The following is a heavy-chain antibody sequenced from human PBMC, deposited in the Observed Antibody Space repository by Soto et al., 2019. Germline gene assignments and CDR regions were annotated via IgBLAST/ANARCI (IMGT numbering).Heavy chain of an antibody. J-gene: IGHJ3*02. Sequence: GGSLRLSCAASGFTFSSYWMSWVRQAPGKGLEWVANIKQDGSEKYYVDSVKGRFTISRDNAKNSLYLQMNSLRAEDTAVYYCARDGLRYFDWLFEAFDIWGQGTMVTVSS. V-gene: IGHV3-7*01. CDR1: GFTFSSYW. D-gene: IGHD3-9*01. CDR2: IKQDGSEK. CDR3: ARDGLRYFDWLFEAFDI.